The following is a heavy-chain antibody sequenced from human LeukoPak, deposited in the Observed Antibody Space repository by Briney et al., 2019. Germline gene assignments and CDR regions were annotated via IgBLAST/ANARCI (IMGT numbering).Heavy chain of an antibody. D-gene: IGHD2-2*01. CDR1: GGSFSGYY. V-gene: IGHV4-34*01. Sequence: SETLSLTCAVYGGSFSGYYWSWIRQPPGKGLEWIGEINHSGSTNYNPSLKSRVTISVDTSKNQFSLKLSSVTAADTAVYYCASANCSSARCYGANWFDPWGQGTLVTVSS. J-gene: IGHJ5*02. CDR2: INHSGST. CDR3: ASANCSSARCYGANWFDP.